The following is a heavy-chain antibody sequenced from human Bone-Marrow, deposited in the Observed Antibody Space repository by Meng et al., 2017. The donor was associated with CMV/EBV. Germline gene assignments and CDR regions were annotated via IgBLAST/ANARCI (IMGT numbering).Heavy chain of an antibody. Sequence: SETLSLTCTVSGGSISSSSYYWGWIRQPPGKGLEWIGSIYYSGSTYYSPSLKSRATISLDTSRNQFSLKLTSVTAADTAVYYCARGSDGSISSAWFDPWGQGTLVTVSS. J-gene: IGHJ5*02. V-gene: IGHV4-39*07. CDR1: GGSISSSSYY. CDR2: IYYSGST. CDR3: ARGSDGSISSAWFDP. D-gene: IGHD6-6*01.